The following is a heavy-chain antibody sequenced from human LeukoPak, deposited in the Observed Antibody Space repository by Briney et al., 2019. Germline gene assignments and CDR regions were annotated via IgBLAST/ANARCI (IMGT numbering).Heavy chain of an antibody. CDR3: ARSYGAYLPHHFDL. CDR2: IHPGESDL. J-gene: IGHJ4*02. Sequence: GESLKISCTTSGYTFTNYWVAWVRQMPGKGLEWIGVIHPGESDLRYRPSFRGQVTISADKSISTAYLQWTSLRASDSAIYYCARSYGAYLPHHFDLWGQGTLATVSS. D-gene: IGHD4/OR15-4a*01. V-gene: IGHV5-51*01. CDR1: GYTFTNYW.